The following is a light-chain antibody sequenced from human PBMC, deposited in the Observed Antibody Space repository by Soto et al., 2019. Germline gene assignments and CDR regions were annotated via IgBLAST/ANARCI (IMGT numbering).Light chain of an antibody. V-gene: IGKV3-20*01. CDR3: QQYGSSQT. Sequence: VLTQSPGTLSLYPGERATLSCRASQSVSSSYLAWYQQKPGQAPRLLIYGASSRATGIPDRFSGSGSGTDFTLTISRLEPEDFAVYYCQQYGSSQTFGQGTKVEIK. J-gene: IGKJ1*01. CDR1: QSVSSSY. CDR2: GAS.